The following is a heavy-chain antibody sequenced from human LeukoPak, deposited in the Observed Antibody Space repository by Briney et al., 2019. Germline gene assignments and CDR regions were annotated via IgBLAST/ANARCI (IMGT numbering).Heavy chain of an antibody. V-gene: IGHV4-61*05. J-gene: IGHJ4*02. CDR1: GGSISSSSYY. CDR3: ARAPSLYDSNGYSLDY. Sequence: SETLSLTCTVSGGSISSSSYYWGWIRQPPGKGLEWIGYIFYTGSTSYNPSLKSRVTISLATSRNQFSLKMSSVTAADTAVYYCARAPSLYDSNGYSLDYWGQGTLVTVSS. CDR2: IFYTGST. D-gene: IGHD3-22*01.